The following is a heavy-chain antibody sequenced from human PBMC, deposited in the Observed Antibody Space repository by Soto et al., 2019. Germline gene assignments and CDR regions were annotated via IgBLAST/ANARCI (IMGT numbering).Heavy chain of an antibody. J-gene: IGHJ4*02. D-gene: IGHD1-1*01. CDR1: GGSISSGGYY. CDR2: IYYSGST. CDR3: ARTGSRSTTLFDY. Sequence: SETLSLTCTVSGGSISSGGYYWSWIRQHPGKGLEWIGYIYYSGSTYYNPSLKSRVTISVDTSKNQFSLKLSSVTAADTAVYYCARTGSRSTTLFDYWGQGTLVTVSS. V-gene: IGHV4-31*03.